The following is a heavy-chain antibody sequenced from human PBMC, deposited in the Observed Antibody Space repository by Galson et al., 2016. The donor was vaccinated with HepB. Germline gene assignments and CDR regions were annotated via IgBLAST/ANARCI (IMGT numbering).Heavy chain of an antibody. D-gene: IGHD2-2*01. V-gene: IGHV5-10-1*01. CDR3: ARHKMPLYFES. J-gene: IGHJ4*02. Sequence: QSGAEVKKPGEFLRLSCKGSGYSFSSYWISWVRQKPGKGLEWMGRIDPVDSYAIYNQSFQGHVTISGDKSISTAYLQWSSLKASDTAIYYCARHKMPLYFESWGQGTLVTVSS. CDR2: IDPVDSYA. CDR1: GYSFSSYW.